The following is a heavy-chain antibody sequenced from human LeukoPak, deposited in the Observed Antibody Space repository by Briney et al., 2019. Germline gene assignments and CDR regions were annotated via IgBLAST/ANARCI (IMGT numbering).Heavy chain of an antibody. Sequence: SETLSLTCAVYGGSFSGYYWSWIRQPPGKGLECIGEINHSGSTNYNPSLKSRVTISVDTSKNQFSLKLSSVTAADTAVYYCASLDYDFWSGPYYYMDVWGKGTTVTVSS. D-gene: IGHD3-3*01. CDR1: GGSFSGYY. V-gene: IGHV4-34*01. CDR3: ASLDYDFWSGPYYYMDV. J-gene: IGHJ6*03. CDR2: INHSGST.